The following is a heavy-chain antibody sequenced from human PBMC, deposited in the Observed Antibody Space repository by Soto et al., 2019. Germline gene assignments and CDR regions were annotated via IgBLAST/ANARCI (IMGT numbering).Heavy chain of an antibody. CDR3: ARQRNAYYGMAV. CDR1: GYNFTNYW. Sequence: LKISCKASGYNFTNYWIVWVRQTPGKGLEWMGIIYPGDSDTRYSPSLQGQVTISADKSISTAYLQWDTLKASDSAIYYCARQRNAYYGMAVWGQGTTVTVSS. CDR2: IYPGDSDT. J-gene: IGHJ6*02. V-gene: IGHV5-51*01.